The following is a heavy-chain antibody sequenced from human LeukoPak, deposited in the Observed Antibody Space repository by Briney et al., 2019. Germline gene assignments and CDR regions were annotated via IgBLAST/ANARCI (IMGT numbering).Heavy chain of an antibody. D-gene: IGHD2-15*01. V-gene: IGHV1-69*05. CDR1: GGTFSSYA. CDR2: IIPIFGTA. CDR3: ARELQWYDY. J-gene: IGHJ4*02. Sequence: SVKVSCKASGGTFSSYAISWVRQAPGQGLEWMGGIIPIFGTANYAQKLQGRVTMTTDTSTSTAYMELRSLRSDDTAVYYCARELQWYDYWGQGTLVTVSS.